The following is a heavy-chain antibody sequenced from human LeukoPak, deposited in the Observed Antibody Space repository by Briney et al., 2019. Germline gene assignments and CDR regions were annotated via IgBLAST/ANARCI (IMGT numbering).Heavy chain of an antibody. CDR2: IIPIFGTA. CDR1: GGTFSSYA. CDR3: ARVVPAARIDY. D-gene: IGHD2-2*01. Sequence: SVRISCKASGGTFSSYAISWVRQAPGQGLEWMGGIIPIFGTANYAQKFQGRVTITADESTSTAYMELSSLRSEDTAVYYCARVVPAARIDYWGQGTLVTVSS. V-gene: IGHV1-69*13. J-gene: IGHJ4*02.